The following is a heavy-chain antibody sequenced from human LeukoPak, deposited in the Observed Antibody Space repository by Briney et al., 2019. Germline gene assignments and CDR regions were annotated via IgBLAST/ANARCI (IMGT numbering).Heavy chain of an antibody. Sequence: PGGSLRLSXAASGFTFSSYAMSWVGQPPGKGLEWVSAISGSGGSTYYADSVKGRFTISRDNSKNTLYLQMNSLRAEDTAVYYCAKAIGYCSSTSCLGGDFDYWGQGTLVTVSS. CDR3: AKAIGYCSSTSCLGGDFDY. CDR1: GFTFSSYA. J-gene: IGHJ4*02. CDR2: ISGSGGST. V-gene: IGHV3-23*01. D-gene: IGHD2-2*01.